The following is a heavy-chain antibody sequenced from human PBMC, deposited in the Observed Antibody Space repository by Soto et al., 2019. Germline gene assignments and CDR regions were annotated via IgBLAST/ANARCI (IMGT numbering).Heavy chain of an antibody. V-gene: IGHV3-11*06. D-gene: IGHD6-13*01. CDR1: GFTFSDYY. CDR3: ARDRGKLVLLYYYGMDV. CDR2: ISSSSSYT. Sequence: GSLRLSCAASGFTFSDYYMSWIRQAPGKGLEWVSYISSSSSYTNYADSVKGRFTISRDNAKNSLYLQMNSLRAEDTAVYYCARDRGKLVLLYYYGMDVWGHGTTVTASS. J-gene: IGHJ6*01.